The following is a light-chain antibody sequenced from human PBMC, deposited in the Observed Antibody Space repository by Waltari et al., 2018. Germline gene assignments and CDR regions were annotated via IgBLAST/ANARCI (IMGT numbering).Light chain of an antibody. Sequence: QSVLTQPPSVSGDPGQMVTISCTGSSSNFGAGFDVPCYQPLPKTAPKLLNYGNTIRPSGVPDRIAGFQSGTSASLTITGLQAEDEADYYCQSYDRSLSAVVFGGGTKLTVL. J-gene: IGLJ2*01. CDR2: GNT. V-gene: IGLV1-40*01. CDR3: QSYDRSLSAVV. CDR1: SSNFGAGFD.